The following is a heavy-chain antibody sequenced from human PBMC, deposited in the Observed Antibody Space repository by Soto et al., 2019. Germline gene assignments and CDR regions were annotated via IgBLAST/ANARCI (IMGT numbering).Heavy chain of an antibody. V-gene: IGHV1-2*04. CDR1: GYTFTGYY. D-gene: IGHD6-13*01. CDR2: INPNSGGT. Sequence: ASVKISSKASGYTFTGYYMHWVRQAPGQGLEWMGWINPNSGGTNYAQKLQGWVTMTRDTSISTAYMELSKRRSDDTAVYYCARGDSAISIAADGTWGVEDYYYGMDVWGQGTTVNVSS. J-gene: IGHJ6*02. CDR3: ARGDSAISIAADGTWGVEDYYYGMDV.